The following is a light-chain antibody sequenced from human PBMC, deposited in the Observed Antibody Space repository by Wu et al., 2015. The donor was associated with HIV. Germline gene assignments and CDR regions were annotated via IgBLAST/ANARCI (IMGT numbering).Light chain of an antibody. CDR1: QVINNW. Sequence: DIQMTQSPSTLSASIGDRVTFTCRASQVINNWLAWYQQKPGKTPNLLIYKASTLQTGVPSRFSGGGSGTEFTLTITRLEPEDFAVYYCQQYGSSVLTYGNSPLTFGGGTKVEIK. V-gene: IGKV1-5*03. CDR3: QQYGSSVLTYGNSPLT. CDR2: KAS. J-gene: IGKJ4*01.